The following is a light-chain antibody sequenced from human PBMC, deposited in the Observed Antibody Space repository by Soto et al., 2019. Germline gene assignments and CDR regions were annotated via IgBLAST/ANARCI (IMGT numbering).Light chain of an antibody. CDR2: GAF. CDR3: QQYKNWPPLT. J-gene: IGKJ4*01. V-gene: IGKV3-15*01. Sequence: EIVMTQSPATLSVSPGETATLSCRASQSVSYNLAWYQQKPGQGPRLVIYGAFSRATGIPARFSGSGSGTEFTLTISGLQSEDFAVYYCQQYKNWPPLTFGGGTKVEIK. CDR1: QSVSYN.